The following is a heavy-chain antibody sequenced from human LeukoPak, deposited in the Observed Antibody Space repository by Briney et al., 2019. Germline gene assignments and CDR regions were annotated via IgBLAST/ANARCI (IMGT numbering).Heavy chain of an antibody. V-gene: IGHV1-69*06. D-gene: IGHD3-22*01. CDR1: GGTFSSYA. CDR3: ARGAVYYYESKSYPFDS. CDR2: IIPIFGTA. Sequence: SVKVSCKASGGTFSSYAISWVRQAPGQGLEWMGGIIPIFGTANYAQKFQGRVTITADKSTSTAYMELSSLRSEDTAVYYCARGAVYYYESKSYPFDSWGQGTLITVSS. J-gene: IGHJ4*02.